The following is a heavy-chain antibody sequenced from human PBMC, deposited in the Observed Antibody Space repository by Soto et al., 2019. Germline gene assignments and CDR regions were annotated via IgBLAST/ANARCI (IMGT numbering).Heavy chain of an antibody. D-gene: IGHD6-19*01. J-gene: IGHJ4*01. Sequence: GGSLRLSCAASGFSFSSYWMSWVRQASGKGLEWVANIKQDGSEKYYVDSVKGRFTLSRDDAKNSLQLQMSSLRHEDTAIYFCARVAYGNGWIFDYWGQGTLVTVSS. V-gene: IGHV3-7*03. CDR2: IKQDGSEK. CDR3: ARVAYGNGWIFDY. CDR1: GFSFSSYW.